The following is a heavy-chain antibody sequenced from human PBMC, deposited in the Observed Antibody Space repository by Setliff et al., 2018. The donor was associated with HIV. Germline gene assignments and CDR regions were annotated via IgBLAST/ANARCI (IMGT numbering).Heavy chain of an antibody. CDR1: GFTFSSYT. CDR3: VRAASSTLHSPFDNWYSPFEY. Sequence: PGGSLRLSCAASGFTFSSYTMIWVRQAPGKGLEWVSSITASRLYMYYADSVKGRFTISRDNAKNSLFLQMKNLRDEDTAFYYCVRAASSTLHSPFDNWYSPFEYWGQGTLVTVSS. V-gene: IGHV3-21*04. D-gene: IGHD2-21*02. CDR2: ITASRLYM. J-gene: IGHJ4*02.